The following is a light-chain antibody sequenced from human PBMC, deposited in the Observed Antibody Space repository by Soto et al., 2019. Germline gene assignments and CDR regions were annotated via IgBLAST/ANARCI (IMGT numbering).Light chain of an antibody. CDR3: HQYYSWPPPYT. CDR2: GAS. V-gene: IGKV3-15*01. CDR1: QTVGTI. J-gene: IGKJ2*01. Sequence: EIVMTQSPATLSVSPGERVTLSCRASQTVGTILAWYQQKPGQAPRLLIYGASTRATGIPARFSGSGSGTEFTLTISILQSEDFAFYSCHQYYSWPPPYTFGQGTKLQMK.